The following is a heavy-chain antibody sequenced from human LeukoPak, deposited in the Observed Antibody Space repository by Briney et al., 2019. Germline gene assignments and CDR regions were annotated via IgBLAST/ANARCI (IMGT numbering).Heavy chain of an antibody. J-gene: IGHJ4*02. D-gene: IGHD3-16*01. CDR2: IYYSGST. CDR3: ARHRLKLWHFDD. V-gene: IGHV4-59*08. CDR1: GGSISSYY. Sequence: PSETLSLTCTVSGGSISSYYWSWIRQPPGKGLEWIGYIYYSGSTNYNPSLKSRVTISVDTSKNQFSLKLSSVTAADTAVYHCARHRLKLWHFDDWGQGTLVTVSS.